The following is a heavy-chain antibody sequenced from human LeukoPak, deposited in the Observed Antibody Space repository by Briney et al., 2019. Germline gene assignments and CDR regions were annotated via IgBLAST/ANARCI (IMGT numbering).Heavy chain of an antibody. CDR1: GYTFTSYY. CDR2: INPSGGGT. J-gene: IGHJ4*02. Sequence: ASVKVSCKASGYTFTSYYMNWVRQAPGQGLEWMGIINPSGGGTRYAQKFQGRVTMTRDMSTSTVYMELSSLRSEDTAVYYCARSGCSGGTCFFDYWGQGTLVTVSS. CDR3: ARSGCSGGTCFFDY. D-gene: IGHD2-15*01. V-gene: IGHV1-46*01.